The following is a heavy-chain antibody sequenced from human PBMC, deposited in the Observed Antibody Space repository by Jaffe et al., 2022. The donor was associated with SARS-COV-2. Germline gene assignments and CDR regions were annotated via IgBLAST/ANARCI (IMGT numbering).Heavy chain of an antibody. V-gene: IGHV3-49*05. J-gene: IGHJ6*02. CDR2: IRSKAYGGTT. Sequence: EVQLVESGGGLVKPGRSLRLSCTGSGFTFGDYAMSWFRQAPGKGLEWVGFIRSKAYGGTTEYAASVKGRFTISRDDSKSIAYLQVNSLKTEDTAVYYCTRVDLGGSNWDRGMDVWGQGTAVTVSS. CDR3: TRVDLGGSNWDRGMDV. D-gene: IGHD6-13*01. CDR1: GFTFGDYA.